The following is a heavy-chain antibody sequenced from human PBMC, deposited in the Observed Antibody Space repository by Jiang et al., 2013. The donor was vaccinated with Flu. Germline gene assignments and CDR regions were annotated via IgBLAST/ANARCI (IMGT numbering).Heavy chain of an antibody. Sequence: LLKPSETLSLTCAVYGGSFSGYYWSWIRQPPGKGLEWIGEINHSGSTNYNPSLKSRVTISVDTSKNQFSLKLSSVTAADTAVYYCARGQPADAFDIWGQGTMVTVSS. D-gene: IGHD2-2*01. V-gene: IGHV4-34*01. CDR1: GGSFSGYY. J-gene: IGHJ3*02. CDR3: ARGQPADAFDI. CDR2: INHSGST.